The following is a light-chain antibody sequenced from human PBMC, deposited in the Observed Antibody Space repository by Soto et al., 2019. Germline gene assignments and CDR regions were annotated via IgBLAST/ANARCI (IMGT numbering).Light chain of an antibody. CDR3: QQFNVYPIT. CDR2: DVS. J-gene: IGKJ5*01. CDR1: QDIRGA. Sequence: AIQLTQSPSSLSASVGDRVTITCRASQDIRGALAWYQQKPGKAPKLLIYDVSSLESGVPSRFSGSGSGTDFTFTIISLQPEDFATYYCQQFNVYPITFGQGTRLEIK. V-gene: IGKV1-13*02.